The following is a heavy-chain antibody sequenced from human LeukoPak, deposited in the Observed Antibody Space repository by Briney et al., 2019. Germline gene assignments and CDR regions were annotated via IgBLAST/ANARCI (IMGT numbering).Heavy chain of an antibody. CDR1: GFTFTSHD. CDR2: MNPNSGNT. CDR3: AREARGAAAADDAFDI. Sequence: ASVKVSCKASGFTFTSHDYNWVRQATGQGLEWMGWMNPNSGNTGYAQKFQGRVTMTRDTSITTVYMELSSLTSEDTAVYYCAREARGAAAADDAFDIWGQGTMVTVSS. V-gene: IGHV1-8*01. D-gene: IGHD6-13*01. J-gene: IGHJ3*02.